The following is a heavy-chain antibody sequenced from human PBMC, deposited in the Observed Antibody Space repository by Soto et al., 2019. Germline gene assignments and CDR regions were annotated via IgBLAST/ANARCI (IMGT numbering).Heavy chain of an antibody. CDR3: ARVRFRAYYYDSSAWFDP. CDR2: IIPIFGTA. J-gene: IGHJ5*02. D-gene: IGHD3-22*01. CDR1: GGTFSSHA. V-gene: IGHV1-69*06. Sequence: SVKVSCKASGGTFSSHAISWVRQAPGQGLEWMGGIIPIFGTANYAQKFQGRVTITADKSTSTAYMELSSLRSEDTAVYYCARVRFRAYYYDSSAWFDPWGQGTLVTVSS.